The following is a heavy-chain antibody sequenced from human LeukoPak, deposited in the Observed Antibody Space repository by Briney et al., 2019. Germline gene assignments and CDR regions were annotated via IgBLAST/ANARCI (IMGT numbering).Heavy chain of an antibody. Sequence: SETLSLTCTVSGVSISSSSYYWGWIRQTPGKGLEWIGSLYYSGSTFYNPSLQSRVTLSVDTSKDHFSLKMNSVAAADTAVYYCAKAVAWRRFDPWGQGTLVTVSS. J-gene: IGHJ5*02. D-gene: IGHD6-19*01. CDR1: GVSISSSSYY. CDR3: AKAVAWRRFDP. V-gene: IGHV4-39*07. CDR2: LYYSGST.